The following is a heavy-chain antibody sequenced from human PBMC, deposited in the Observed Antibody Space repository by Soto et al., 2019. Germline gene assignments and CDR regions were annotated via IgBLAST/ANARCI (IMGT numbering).Heavy chain of an antibody. V-gene: IGHV3-9*01. J-gene: IGHJ4*02. CDR2: ISWNSGNI. Sequence: EVHLVESGGGLVQPGRSLRLSCAASGFIFEDYAMHWVRQVPGKGLEWVSSISWNSGNIVYADSVKGRFTASRDSANYSLYLQMNRLRTEDTDFYYCAKGAVTSIFGYFDFCGQGTLVTVSS. D-gene: IGHD3-3*01. CDR1: GFIFEDYA. CDR3: AKGAVTSIFGYFDF.